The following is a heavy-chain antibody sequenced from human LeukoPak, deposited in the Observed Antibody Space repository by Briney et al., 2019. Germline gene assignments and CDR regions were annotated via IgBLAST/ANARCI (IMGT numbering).Heavy chain of an antibody. J-gene: IGHJ6*02. Sequence: GASVTVSCTASGYTFTGYYMHWVRQAPGQGLEWMGWINPNSGGTNYAQKFQGWVTMTRDTSISTAYMELSRLRSDDTAVYYCARDSSQTGVDYCYYGMDVWGQGTTVTVSS. CDR3: ARDSSQTGVDYCYYGMDV. CDR1: GYTFTGYY. CDR2: INPNSGGT. V-gene: IGHV1-2*04. D-gene: IGHD6-13*01.